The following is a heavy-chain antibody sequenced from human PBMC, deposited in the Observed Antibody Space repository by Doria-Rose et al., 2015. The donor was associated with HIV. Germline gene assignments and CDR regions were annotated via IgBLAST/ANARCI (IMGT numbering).Heavy chain of an antibody. V-gene: IGHV4-31*03. CDR3: ARDWV. D-gene: IGHD3-16*01. CDR2: VYYTEGN. Sequence: QVQLQESGPGQVKPSQTLSLTCTVSGGSIGSAGYYWSWNRQHPGKGLELIRYVYYTEGNSYNPSLKSRVTMSMDTSKNQFALNLTSVTAADTAVYYCARDWVWGQGALVTVSS. CDR1: GGSIGSAGYY. J-gene: IGHJ4*02.